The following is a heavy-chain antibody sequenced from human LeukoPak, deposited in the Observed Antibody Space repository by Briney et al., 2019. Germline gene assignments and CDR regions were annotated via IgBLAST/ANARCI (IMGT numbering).Heavy chain of an antibody. CDR3: ARSAGDCNNGVCYSHNWFDP. J-gene: IGHJ5*02. D-gene: IGHD2-8*01. V-gene: IGHV5-51*01. Sequence: GESLQISCQGSGHSFTNSWIAWVRQKPGKGLEWMGIIFPDDSDTRYSPSFQGQVTISADKSISVAYLQWNGLKASDTAMNYCARSAGDCNNGVCYSHNWFDPWGQGTLVTVSS. CDR2: IFPDDSDT. CDR1: GHSFTNSW.